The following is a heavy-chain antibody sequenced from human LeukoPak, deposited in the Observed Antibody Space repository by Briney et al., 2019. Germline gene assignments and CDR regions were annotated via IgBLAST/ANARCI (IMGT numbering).Heavy chain of an antibody. CDR2: IKEDGSEK. V-gene: IGHV3-7*04. Sequence: GGSLRLSCAASGFIFSNYWMTWVRQAPGKGLEWVANIKEDGSEKYYVDSVKGRFTISRDNAKNSLYLQMNSLRAEDTAVCYCSGGSRFVDYWGQGTLVTVSS. D-gene: IGHD3-10*01. CDR3: SGGSRFVDY. CDR1: GFIFSNYW. J-gene: IGHJ4*02.